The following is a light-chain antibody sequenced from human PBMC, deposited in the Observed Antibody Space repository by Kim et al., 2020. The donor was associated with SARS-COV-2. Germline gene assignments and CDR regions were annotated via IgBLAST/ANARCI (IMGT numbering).Light chain of an antibody. Sequence: EILLTQSPGTLSLSPGERATLSCRANQRISSNYLAWYQHKPGQSPRLLIHDASNRATGIPDRFSGSGSGTDFTLTISSLEPEDFAVYYCHQYIRSPYSFGQGTKLEI. J-gene: IGKJ2*03. CDR2: DAS. CDR1: QRISSNY. CDR3: HQYIRSPYS. V-gene: IGKV3-20*01.